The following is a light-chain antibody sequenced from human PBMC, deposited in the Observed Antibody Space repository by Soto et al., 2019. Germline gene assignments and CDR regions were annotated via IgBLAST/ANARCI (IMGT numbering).Light chain of an antibody. V-gene: IGLV1-44*01. CDR2: NNN. CDR1: SSNIGSNT. J-gene: IGLJ3*02. CDR3: AARDDSLNAWV. Sequence: QSVLTQPPSASGTPGQRVPISCSGSSSNIGSNTVNWYQQLPGTTPKLLIYNNNQRPSGVPDRISGSKSGTSASLAISGLQSEDEADYYCAARDDSLNAWVFGGGTKLTVL.